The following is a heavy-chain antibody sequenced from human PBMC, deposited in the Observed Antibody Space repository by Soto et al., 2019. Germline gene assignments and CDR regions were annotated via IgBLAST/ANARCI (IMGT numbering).Heavy chain of an antibody. CDR3: ARPSSGGWYYFDY. V-gene: IGHV4-39*01. CDR2: IYYSGST. Sequence: LETLSLTCTVSGGSISSSSYYWGWIRQPPGKGLEWIGSIYYSGSTYYNPSLKSRVTISVDTSKNQFSLKLSSVTAADTAVYYCARPSSGGWYYFDYWGQGTLVTVSS. J-gene: IGHJ4*02. D-gene: IGHD6-19*01. CDR1: GGSISSSSYY.